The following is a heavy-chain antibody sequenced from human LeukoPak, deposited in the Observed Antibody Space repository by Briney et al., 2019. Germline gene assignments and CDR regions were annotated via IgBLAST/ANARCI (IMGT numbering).Heavy chain of an antibody. CDR3: AAYDSSSYYPDDAFDI. CDR1: GYTFTSYG. Sequence: ASVKVSCKASGYTFTSYGISWVRQATGQGLEWMGWISAYNGNTNYAQKLQGRVTMTTDTSTSTAYMELSRLRSDDTAVYYCAAYDSSSYYPDDAFDIWGQGTMVTVSS. D-gene: IGHD3-22*01. V-gene: IGHV1-18*01. J-gene: IGHJ3*02. CDR2: ISAYNGNT.